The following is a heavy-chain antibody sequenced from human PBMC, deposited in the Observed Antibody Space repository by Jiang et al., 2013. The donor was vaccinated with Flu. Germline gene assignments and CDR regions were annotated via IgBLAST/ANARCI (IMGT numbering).Heavy chain of an antibody. J-gene: IGHJ5*02. CDR2: TSHDGNIK. CDR3: ARGAYCSSTNCYSPWFDP. D-gene: IGHD2-2*02. Sequence: QLVESGGGVVQPGGSLRLSCAASGFNFNSYAMSWVRQPAGKGLEWVAFTSHDGNIKYDADSVKGRFTISRDNSKNTLYLQMSSLRAEDTAVYYCARGAYCSSTNCYSPWFDPWGQGTLVTVSS. CDR1: GFNFNSYA. V-gene: IGHV3-30-3*01.